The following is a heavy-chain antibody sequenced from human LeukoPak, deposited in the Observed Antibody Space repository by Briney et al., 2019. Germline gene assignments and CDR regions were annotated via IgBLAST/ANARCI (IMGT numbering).Heavy chain of an antibody. V-gene: IGHV5-51*01. J-gene: IGHJ4*02. Sequence: PGESLKISCKGSGYSFTSYWIGWVRQMPGKGLEWMGIIYPGDSDTRYSPSFQGQVTISADKSISTAYLLWSSLKASDTAMYYCARHPITRYYDSSGYSAAGPDYWGQGTLVTVSS. CDR1: GYSFTSYW. CDR3: ARHPITRYYDSSGYSAAGPDY. CDR2: IYPGDSDT. D-gene: IGHD3-22*01.